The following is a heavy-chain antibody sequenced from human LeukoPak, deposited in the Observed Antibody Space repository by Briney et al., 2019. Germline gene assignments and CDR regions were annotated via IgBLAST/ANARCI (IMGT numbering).Heavy chain of an antibody. CDR2: IYSSGST. CDR3: ARHAYYYDSSGYLPYYFDY. CDR1: GGSISSYY. Sequence: SETLSLTCTVSGGSISSYYLSWIRQPPGKGLEWIGYIYSSGSTNYNPSLKSRVTISVDTSKNQFSLKLNSVTAADTAVYYCARHAYYYDSSGYLPYYFDYWGQGTLVTVSS. J-gene: IGHJ4*02. V-gene: IGHV4-59*08. D-gene: IGHD3-22*01.